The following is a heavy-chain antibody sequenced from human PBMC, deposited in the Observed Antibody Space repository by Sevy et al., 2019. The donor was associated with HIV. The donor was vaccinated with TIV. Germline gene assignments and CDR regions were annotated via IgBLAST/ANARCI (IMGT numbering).Heavy chain of an antibody. D-gene: IGHD3-3*01. Sequence: GGSLRLSCAASGFSFDRYGMHWVRQAPGKGLEWVAVILYEGINKDYGDSVRGRFTISRDNAKNTLFLQMNSLRAEDTGIYYCAREGVDFWSGPVDYYYGMDVWGQGTTVTVSS. J-gene: IGHJ6*02. CDR3: AREGVDFWSGPVDYYYGMDV. CDR2: ILYEGINK. CDR1: GFSFDRYG. V-gene: IGHV3-33*01.